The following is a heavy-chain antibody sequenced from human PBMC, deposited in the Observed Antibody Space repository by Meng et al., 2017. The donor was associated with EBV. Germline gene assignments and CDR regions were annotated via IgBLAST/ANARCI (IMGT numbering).Heavy chain of an antibody. V-gene: IGHV1-18*01. J-gene: IGHJ4*02. CDR2: ISAYNGNT. D-gene: IGHD1-26*01. CDR3: AGAGFRGNYKSIDY. Sequence: QVQLGRAGAEGKKPGAQVKASCKASGYTFTSYGISWVRQAPGQGLEWMGWISAYNGNTNYAQKLQGRVTMTTDTSTSTAYMELRSLRSDDTAVYYCAGAGFRGNYKSIDYWGQGTLVTVSS. CDR1: GYTFTSYG.